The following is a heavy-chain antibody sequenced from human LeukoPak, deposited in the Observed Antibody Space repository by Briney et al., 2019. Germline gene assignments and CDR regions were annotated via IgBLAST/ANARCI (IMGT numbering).Heavy chain of an antibody. J-gene: IGHJ3*02. CDR1: GDSFSDYY. V-gene: IGHV4-4*07. CDR2: IYTSGST. CDR3: AREIKNSDSVFDI. D-gene: IGHD2/OR15-2a*01. Sequence: PSETLSLTCTVSGDSFSDYYWTWIRQPAGKGLEWIGRIYTSGSTNSNPSLESRVTMSVDTSKNQVSLKLSSVTAADTAMYYCAREIKNSDSVFDIWGQGTMVTVSS.